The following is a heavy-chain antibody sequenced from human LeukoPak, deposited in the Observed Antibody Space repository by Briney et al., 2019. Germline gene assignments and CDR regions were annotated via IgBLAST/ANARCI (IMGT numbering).Heavy chain of an antibody. CDR2: INHSGST. J-gene: IGHJ6*03. CDR3: ARQIAAAGTLGFYYYYYYMDV. Sequence: PSETLSLTCAVYGGSFSGYYWSWIRQPPGKGLEWIGEINHSGSTNYNPSLKSRVTISVDTSKNQFSLKLSTVTAADTAVYYCARQIAAAGTLGFYYYYYYMDVWGKGTTVTVSS. CDR1: GGSFSGYY. D-gene: IGHD6-13*01. V-gene: IGHV4-34*01.